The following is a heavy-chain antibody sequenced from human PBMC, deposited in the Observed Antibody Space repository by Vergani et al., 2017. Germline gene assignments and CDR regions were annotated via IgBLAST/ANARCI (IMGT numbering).Heavy chain of an antibody. CDR1: GFTFSSYG. Sequence: QVQLVESGGGVVQPGRSLRLSCAASGFTFSSYGMHWVRQAPGKGLEWVAVISYDGSNKYYADSVKGRFTISRDNSKNTLYLQMNSLRAEDTAVYYCAKDSLSDPRGYFDYWGQGTLVTVSS. V-gene: IGHV3-30*18. D-gene: IGHD2-21*02. CDR3: AKDSLSDPRGYFDY. J-gene: IGHJ4*02. CDR2: ISYDGSNK.